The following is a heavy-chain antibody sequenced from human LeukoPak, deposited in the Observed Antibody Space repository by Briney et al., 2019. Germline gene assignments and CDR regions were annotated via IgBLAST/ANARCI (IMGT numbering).Heavy chain of an antibody. CDR1: RFSFSSYW. J-gene: IGHJ4*02. Sequence: GGSLRLSCVASRFSFSSYWMSWVRQTPGKGLEWVANIKQEGSARYYVDSVTGRFTISTDNAMNSLYLQMNSMRVEDTAVYYCARDPGIAAAGTVGYFDSWGQGILVTVSS. CDR3: ARDPGIAAAGTVGYFDS. V-gene: IGHV3-7*01. CDR2: IKQEGSAR. D-gene: IGHD6-13*01.